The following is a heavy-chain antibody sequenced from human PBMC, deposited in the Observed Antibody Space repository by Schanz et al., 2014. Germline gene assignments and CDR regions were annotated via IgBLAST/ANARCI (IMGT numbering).Heavy chain of an antibody. J-gene: IGHJ5*01. CDR1: GFTVSANY. CDR2: ISGSGGST. V-gene: IGHV3-23*01. CDR3: AKDLYNYGIFDS. D-gene: IGHD3-16*01. Sequence: ELQLLESGGGLVQPGGSLRLSCAVSGFTVSANYMIWVRQAPGKGLEWVSAISGSGGSTVYADSVKGRFTISRDNSNNTVFLQMNSLRADDTAVYYCAKDLYNYGIFDSWGQGTLVTVSS.